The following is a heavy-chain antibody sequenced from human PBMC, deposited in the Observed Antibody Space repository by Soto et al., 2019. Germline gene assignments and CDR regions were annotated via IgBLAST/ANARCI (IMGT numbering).Heavy chain of an antibody. J-gene: IGHJ4*02. V-gene: IGHV3-33*01. D-gene: IGHD2-2*01. Sequence: GGSLRLSCAASGFTFSSYGMHWVRQAPGKGLEWVAVIWYDGIKKYYTDSVKGRFTISRDDSKNTLYLQMNSLRAEDTAVYYCARDFKPVVPDSNHNVAMIGLVDYWGQGSLVTGS. CDR2: IWYDGIKK. CDR1: GFTFSSYG. CDR3: ARDFKPVVPDSNHNVAMIGLVDY.